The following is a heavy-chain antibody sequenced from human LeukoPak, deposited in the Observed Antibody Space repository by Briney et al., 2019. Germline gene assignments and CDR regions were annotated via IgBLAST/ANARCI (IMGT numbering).Heavy chain of an antibody. V-gene: IGHV1-2*02. CDR2: INPNSGGT. CDR3: ARGAAAGLYKYYFDY. J-gene: IGHJ4*02. Sequence: GASVKVSCKASGYTFTGYYMHWVRQAPGQGLEWMGWINPNSGGTNYAQKFQGRVTMNRETSISTAYMELSRLRSDDTAVYYCARGAAAGLYKYYFDYWGQGTLVTVSS. CDR1: GYTFTGYY. D-gene: IGHD6-13*01.